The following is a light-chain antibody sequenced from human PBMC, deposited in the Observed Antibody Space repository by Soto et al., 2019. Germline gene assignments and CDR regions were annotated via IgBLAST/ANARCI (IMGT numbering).Light chain of an antibody. Sequence: EIVMTQSPATLSVSPGERATLSCRASQSVNSNLAWYQQKPGQAPRLLIYGASTRATGIPARFSGSGSETEFTLTISSLQSEEFAGYYCQQYNNWWTFGQGTKVEIK. V-gene: IGKV3-15*01. CDR2: GAS. CDR1: QSVNSN. CDR3: QQYNNWWT. J-gene: IGKJ1*01.